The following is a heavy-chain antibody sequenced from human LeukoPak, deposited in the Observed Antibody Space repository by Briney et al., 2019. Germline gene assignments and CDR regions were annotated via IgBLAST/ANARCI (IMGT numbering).Heavy chain of an antibody. J-gene: IGHJ5*02. CDR1: GFTFSSYG. D-gene: IGHD6-13*01. Sequence: GGSLRLSCAASGFTFSSYGMHWVRQAPGKGLEWVAVISYDGSNKYYADSVKGRFTTSRDNSKNTLYLQMNSLRAEDTAVYYCAKPGVSAWFDPWGQGTLVTVSS. CDR3: AKPGVSAWFDP. V-gene: IGHV3-30*18. CDR2: ISYDGSNK.